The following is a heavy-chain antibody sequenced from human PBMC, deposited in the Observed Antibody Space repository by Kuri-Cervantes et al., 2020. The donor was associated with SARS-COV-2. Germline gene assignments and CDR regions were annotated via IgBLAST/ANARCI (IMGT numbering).Heavy chain of an antibody. CDR2: TFYRSKWHN. CDR3: ARHRHWNSGDAFDI. D-gene: IGHD1-7*01. Sequence: SETLSLTCAISGDSVSSNSAAWSWIRQSPSRGLEWLGRTFYRSKWHNDYAVSVKGRITINPGTSKNQFSLKLSSVTAADTAVYYCARHRHWNSGDAFDIWGQGTMVTVSS. J-gene: IGHJ3*02. V-gene: IGHV6-1*01. CDR1: GDSVSSNSAA.